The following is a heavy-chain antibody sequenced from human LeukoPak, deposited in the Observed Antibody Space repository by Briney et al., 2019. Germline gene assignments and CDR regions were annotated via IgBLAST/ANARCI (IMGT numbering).Heavy chain of an antibody. J-gene: IGHJ4*02. D-gene: IGHD2-2*02. CDR2: IKQDGSEK. Sequence: GSLRLSCAASGFTFSSYWMSWVRQAPGKGLEWVANIKQDGSEKYYVDSVKGRFTISRDNAKNSLYLQMNSLRAEDTAVYYCARDGYCSSTSCYTGLVYWGQGTLVTVSS. V-gene: IGHV3-7*01. CDR3: ARDGYCSSTSCYTGLVY. CDR1: GFTFSSYW.